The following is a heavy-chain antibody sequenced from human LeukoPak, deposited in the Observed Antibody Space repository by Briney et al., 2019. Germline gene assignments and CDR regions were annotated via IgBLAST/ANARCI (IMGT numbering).Heavy chain of an antibody. V-gene: IGHV3-53*01. CDR1: GFTVSSNY. J-gene: IGHJ4*02. CDR3: ASANSSSWPHEYDY. CDR2: IYSGGST. D-gene: IGHD6-13*01. Sequence: PGGSLRLSCAASGFTVSSNYMSWVRQAPGKGLEWASVIYSGGSTYYADSVKGRFTISRDNSKNTLYLQMNSLRAEDTAVYYCASANSSSWPHEYDYWGQGTLVTVSS.